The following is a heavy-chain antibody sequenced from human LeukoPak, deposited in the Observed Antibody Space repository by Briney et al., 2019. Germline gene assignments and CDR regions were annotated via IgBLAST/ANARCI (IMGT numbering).Heavy chain of an antibody. V-gene: IGHV1-69*06. CDR3: ATKVLRSGYTYGFGYY. Sequence: GASVKVSCKASGGTFISYNINWVRQAPGQGLEWMGGIFPLSGTANYAQKFQGRVTMTEDTSTDTAYMELSSLRSEDTAVYYCATKVLRSGYTYGFGYYWGQGTLVTVSS. CDR2: IFPLSGTA. J-gene: IGHJ4*02. D-gene: IGHD5-18*01. CDR1: GGTFISYN.